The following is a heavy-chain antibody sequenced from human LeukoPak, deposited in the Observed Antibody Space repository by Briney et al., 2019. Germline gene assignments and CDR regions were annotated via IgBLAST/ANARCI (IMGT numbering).Heavy chain of an antibody. CDR3: ARGKAFEI. J-gene: IGHJ3*02. CDR1: GFTFSSYG. Sequence: PGGSLRLSCAASGFTFSSYGMHWVRQAPGKGLEWVAVIWYDGSNKYYADSVKGRFTISRDNAKNSLYLQVNSLRAEDTAVYYCARGKAFEIWAKGQWSPSLQ. CDR2: IWYDGSNK. V-gene: IGHV3-33*01.